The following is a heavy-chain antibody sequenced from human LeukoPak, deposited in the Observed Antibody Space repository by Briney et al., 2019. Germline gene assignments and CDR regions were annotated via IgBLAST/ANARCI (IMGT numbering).Heavy chain of an antibody. CDR2: IYYSGST. V-gene: IGHV4-59*08. CDR1: GGSISSYY. Sequence: SETLSLTCTVSGGSISSYYWSWIRQPPGKGLEWIGYIYYSGSTNYNPSLKSRVTISVDTSKNQFSLKLSSVTAADTAVYYCASLTTDDAFDIWGQGTMVTVSS. D-gene: IGHD4-17*01. J-gene: IGHJ3*02. CDR3: ASLTTDDAFDI.